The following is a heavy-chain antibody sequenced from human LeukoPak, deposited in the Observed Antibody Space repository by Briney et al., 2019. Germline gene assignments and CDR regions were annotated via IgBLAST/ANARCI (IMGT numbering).Heavy chain of an antibody. CDR1: GYTFTSYD. D-gene: IGHD1-26*01. CDR2: MNPNSGNT. CDR3: ARGQWELPYYFDY. J-gene: IGHJ4*02. V-gene: IGHV1-8*01. Sequence: ASVKVSCKASGYTFTSYDIDWVRQATGQGLEWMGWMNPNSGNTGYAQKFQGRVTMTRNTSISTAYMELSSLRSEDTAVYYCARGQWELPYYFDYWGQGTLVTVSS.